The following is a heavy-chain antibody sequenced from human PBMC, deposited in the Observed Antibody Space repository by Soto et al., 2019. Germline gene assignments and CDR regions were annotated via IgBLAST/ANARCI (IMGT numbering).Heavy chain of an antibody. CDR1: GFTFSSYG. V-gene: IGHV3-30*18. D-gene: IGHD3-22*01. J-gene: IGHJ6*02. CDR2: ISYDGSNK. CDR3: AKDLTLYDSSGYPYYYYYGMDV. Sequence: QVQLVESGGGVVQPGRSLRLSCAASGFTFSSYGMHWIRQAPGKGLEWVAVISYDGSNKYYADSVKGRFTISRDNSKNTLFLQMNSLRAEDTAVYYCAKDLTLYDSSGYPYYYYYGMDVWGQGTTVTVSS.